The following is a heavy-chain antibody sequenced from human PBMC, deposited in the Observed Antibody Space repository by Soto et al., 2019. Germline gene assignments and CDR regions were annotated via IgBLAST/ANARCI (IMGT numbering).Heavy chain of an antibody. V-gene: IGHV3-23*01. CDR2: ISGSGGST. D-gene: IGHD2-2*02. CDR1: GFTFSIYA. Sequence: GGSLRLSCAASGFTFSIYAMSWVRQAPGKGLEWVSAISGSGGSTYYADSVKGRFTISRDNSKNTLYLQMNSLRAEDTAVYYCAKEGGCSSTSCYTSYYYYYGMDVWGQGTTVTVSS. CDR3: AKEGGCSSTSCYTSYYYYYGMDV. J-gene: IGHJ6*02.